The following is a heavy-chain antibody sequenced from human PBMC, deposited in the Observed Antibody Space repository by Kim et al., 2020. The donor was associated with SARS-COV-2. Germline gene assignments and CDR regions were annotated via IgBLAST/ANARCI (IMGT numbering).Heavy chain of an antibody. D-gene: IGHD6-19*01. Sequence: SQGRGTITADEATSTAYMELSSLRSEDTAVYYCARAPPDSSGWYRAFDYWGQGTLVTVSS. CDR3: ARAPPDSSGWYRAFDY. J-gene: IGHJ4*02. V-gene: IGHV1-69*01.